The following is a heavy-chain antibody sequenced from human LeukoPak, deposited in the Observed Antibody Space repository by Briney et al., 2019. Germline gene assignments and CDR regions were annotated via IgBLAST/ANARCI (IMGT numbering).Heavy chain of an antibody. CDR2: INPNSGGT. J-gene: IGHJ4*02. CDR1: GYTFTGYY. D-gene: IGHD3-22*01. Sequence: ASVKVSCTASGYTFTGYYMHWVRQAPGQGLEWMGWINPNSGGTNYAQKFQGRVTMTRDTSISTAYMELSRLRSDDTAVYYCARGSDYYDSSGYYSDYWGQGTLVTVSS. V-gene: IGHV1-2*02. CDR3: ARGSDYYDSSGYYSDY.